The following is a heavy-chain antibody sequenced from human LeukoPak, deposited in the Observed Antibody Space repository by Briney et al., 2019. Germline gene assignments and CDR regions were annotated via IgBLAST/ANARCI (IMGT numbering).Heavy chain of an antibody. CDR2: IYYSGST. J-gene: IGHJ4*02. CDR1: GGSISSGDYY. D-gene: IGHD1-1*01. Sequence: SQTLSLTCTVSGGSISSGDYYWSWIRQHPGKGLEWIGYIYYSGSTYYNPSPKSRVTISVDTSKNQFSLKLSSVTAADTAVYYCAREKTTGTTYFDYWGQGTLVTVSS. V-gene: IGHV4-31*03. CDR3: AREKTTGTTYFDY.